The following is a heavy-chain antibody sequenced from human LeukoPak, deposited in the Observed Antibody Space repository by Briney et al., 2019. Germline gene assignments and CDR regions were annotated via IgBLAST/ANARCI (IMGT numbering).Heavy chain of an antibody. D-gene: IGHD3-22*01. CDR1: GGSFSGYY. J-gene: IGHJ3*02. CDR3: ARDHLDSSGDYYVHAFDI. V-gene: IGHV4-34*01. Sequence: SETLSLTCAVYGGSFSGYYWSWIRQPPGKGLEWIGEINHRGSTNYNPSLKSRVTISVDTSKNQFSLKLSSVTAADTAVYYCARDHLDSSGDYYVHAFDIWGQGTMVTVSS. CDR2: INHRGST.